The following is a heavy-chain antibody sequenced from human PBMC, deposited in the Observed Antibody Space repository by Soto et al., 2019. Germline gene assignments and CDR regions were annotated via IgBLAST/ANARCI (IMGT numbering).Heavy chain of an antibody. CDR2: ISFDGSNK. D-gene: IGHD2-2*01. Sequence: GGSLRLSCAASGFTFSSYAMKWVRQAPGKGLEWVAVISFDGSNKYYADSVKGRFTISRDNSKNTLYLQMNSLRAEDTAVYFCARGPSSLTRFDYWGQGXLVTVYS. J-gene: IGHJ4*02. V-gene: IGHV3-30-3*01. CDR3: ARGPSSLTRFDY. CDR1: GFTFSSYA.